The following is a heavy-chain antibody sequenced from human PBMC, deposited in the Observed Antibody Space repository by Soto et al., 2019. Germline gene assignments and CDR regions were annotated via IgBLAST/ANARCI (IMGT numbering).Heavy chain of an antibody. V-gene: IGHV4-30-4*01. CDR2: IYSSGST. CDR3: AREPLGDYVGY. CDR1: GGSISSGDYY. J-gene: IGHJ4*02. D-gene: IGHD2-15*01. Sequence: SETLSLTCTVSGGSISSGDYYWSWIRQPPGKGLEWIGYIYSSGSTYYNPSLTSRVTISVDTSKNQFSLKLSSVTAADTAVYYCAREPLGDYVGYGGQGTLVTVSS.